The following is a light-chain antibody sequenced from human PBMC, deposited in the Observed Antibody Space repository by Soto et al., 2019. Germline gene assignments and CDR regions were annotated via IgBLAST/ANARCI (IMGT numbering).Light chain of an antibody. CDR2: GAS. J-gene: IGKJ3*01. CDR1: QSVSTN. Sequence: EIVMTQSPATLSVSLGERATLSCRASQSVSTNLAWYQQKPGQPPRLLIYGASARATGFPARFSGSGSGTDFPLTISSLQSEDFPVYYCQQYNNWPFPFGPGTKVHIK. CDR3: QQYNNWPFP. V-gene: IGKV3-15*01.